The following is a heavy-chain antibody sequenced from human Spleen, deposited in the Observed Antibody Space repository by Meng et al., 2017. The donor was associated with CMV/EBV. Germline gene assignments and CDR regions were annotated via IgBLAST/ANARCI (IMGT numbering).Heavy chain of an antibody. Sequence: GSLRLSCAVYGGSFSVYFWTWIRQPPGKGLEWIGQINHSGSTDYNPSLKSRVSISLDTSRNQFSLKVRSVTAADTAVYYCAREDRTTTVISRHAFDIWGQGTMVTVSS. CDR3: AREDRTTTVISRHAFDI. CDR2: INHSGST. J-gene: IGHJ3*02. V-gene: IGHV4-34*01. D-gene: IGHD4-23*01. CDR1: GGSFSVYF.